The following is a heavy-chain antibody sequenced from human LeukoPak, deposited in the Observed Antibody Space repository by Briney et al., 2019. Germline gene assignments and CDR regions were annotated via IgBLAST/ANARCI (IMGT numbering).Heavy chain of an antibody. J-gene: IGHJ4*02. CDR2: INHSGST. V-gene: IGHV4-34*01. D-gene: IGHD6-19*01. CDR3: AREPVAGTFQY. CDR1: GGSFSGYY. Sequence: SETLSLTCAVYGGSFSGYYWSWIRQPPGKGLEWIGEINHSGSTNYNPSLKSRVTISVDTSKNQFSLKLSSVTAADTAVYYCAREPVAGTFQYWGQGTLVTVSS.